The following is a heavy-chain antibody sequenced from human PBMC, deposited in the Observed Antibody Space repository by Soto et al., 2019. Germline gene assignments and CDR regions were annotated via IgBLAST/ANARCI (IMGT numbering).Heavy chain of an antibody. CDR2: IWYDGTNK. CDR3: ARDRGTFQVSLNY. Sequence: GGSLRLSCAASGFTFSSYGMHWVRQAPGKGLERVAVIWYDGTNKDYVDSVKGRFTVSRDNSKNTLYLQMNSLRVEDTAVYYCARDRGTFQVSLNYWGQGTLVTVSS. J-gene: IGHJ4*02. V-gene: IGHV3-33*01. CDR1: GFTFSSYG. D-gene: IGHD1-26*01.